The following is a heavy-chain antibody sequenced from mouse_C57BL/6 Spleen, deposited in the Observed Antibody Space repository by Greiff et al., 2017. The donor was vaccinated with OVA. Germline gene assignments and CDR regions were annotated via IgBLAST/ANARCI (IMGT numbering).Heavy chain of an antibody. CDR2: IYPRSGNT. Sequence: QVQLQQSGAELARPGASVKLSCTASGYTFTSYGISWVKQRTGQGLEWIGEIYPRSGNTYYNEKFKGKATLTADKSSSTAYMELRSLTSEDSAVYFCAEVVEEDGYCDVWGTGTTVTVSS. D-gene: IGHD1-1*01. CDR3: AEVVEEDGYCDV. V-gene: IGHV1-81*01. CDR1: GYTFTSYG. J-gene: IGHJ1*03.